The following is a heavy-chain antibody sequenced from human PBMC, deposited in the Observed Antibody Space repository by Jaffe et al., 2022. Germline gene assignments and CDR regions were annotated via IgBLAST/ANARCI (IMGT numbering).Heavy chain of an antibody. V-gene: IGHV4-39*01. CDR3: ARLGSMVDGFDY. CDR1: GGSISSSSYY. J-gene: IGHJ4*02. CDR2: IYYSGST. Sequence: QLQLQESGPGLVKPSETLSLTCTVSGGSISSSSYYWGWIRQPPGKGLEWIGSIYYSGSTYYNPSLKSRVTISVDTSKNQFSLKLSSVTAADTAVYYCARLGSMVDGFDYWGQGTLVTVSS. D-gene: IGHD3-10*01.